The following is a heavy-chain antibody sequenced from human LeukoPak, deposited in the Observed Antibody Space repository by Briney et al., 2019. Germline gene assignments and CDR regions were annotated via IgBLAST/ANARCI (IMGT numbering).Heavy chain of an antibody. Sequence: PSETLSLTCAVYGGSFSGYYWSWIRQPPGKGLEWIGEINHSGSTNYNPSLKSRVTISVDTSKNQFSLKLSSVTAADTAVYYCARSRGAYFDYRGQGTLVTVSS. CDR1: GGSFSGYY. CDR2: INHSGST. J-gene: IGHJ4*02. CDR3: ARSRGAYFDY. V-gene: IGHV4-34*01. D-gene: IGHD2-2*01.